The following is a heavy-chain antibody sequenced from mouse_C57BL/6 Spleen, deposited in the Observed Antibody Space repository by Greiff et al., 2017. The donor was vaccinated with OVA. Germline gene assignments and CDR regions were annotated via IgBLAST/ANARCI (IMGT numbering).Heavy chain of an antibody. CDR2: IYPGDGDT. V-gene: IGHV1-82*01. CDR3: ARGAVDFDY. Sequence: QVQLQQSGPELVKPGASVKISCKASGYAFSSSWMNWVKQRPGKGLEWIGRIYPGDGDTNYNGKFKGKATLTADKSSSTAYMQLSSLTSGDSAVYFCARGAVDFDYWGQGTTLTVSS. CDR1: GYAFSSSW. D-gene: IGHD1-1*01. J-gene: IGHJ2*01.